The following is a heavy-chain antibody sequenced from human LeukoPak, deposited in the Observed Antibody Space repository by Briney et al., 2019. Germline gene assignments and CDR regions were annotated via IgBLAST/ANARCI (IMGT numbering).Heavy chain of an antibody. CDR1: GFTFSDWY. CDR2: INPGGSST. V-gene: IGHV3-11*01. Sequence: GGSLRLSCAASGFTFSDWYMSWIRQAPGKGLEWISYINPGGSSTYYADSVKGRFALSRDNAKNSVYLQLSSLRAEDTAVYYCARGHYGLDVWGQGTTVTVSS. J-gene: IGHJ6*02. CDR3: ARGHYGLDV.